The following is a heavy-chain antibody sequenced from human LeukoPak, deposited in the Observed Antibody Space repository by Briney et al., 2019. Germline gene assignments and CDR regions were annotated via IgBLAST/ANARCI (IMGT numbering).Heavy chain of an antibody. Sequence: SQTLSLTCAVSGGSISSGGYSWSWIRQPPGKGLEWIGYIYHTGRPYYNPSLKSRVTISVDTSKNQFSLKLSSVTAADTAVYYCARSVSGAISYGDYAFGSYNYYGMDVWGQGTTVTVSS. CDR2: IYHTGRP. CDR1: GGSISSGGYS. D-gene: IGHD4-17*01. CDR3: ARSVSGAISYGDYAFGSYNYYGMDV. V-gene: IGHV4-30-2*02. J-gene: IGHJ6*02.